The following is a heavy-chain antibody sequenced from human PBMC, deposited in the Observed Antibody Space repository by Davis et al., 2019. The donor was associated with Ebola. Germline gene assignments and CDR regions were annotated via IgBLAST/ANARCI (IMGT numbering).Heavy chain of an antibody. CDR1: GGSISSSNW. CDR2: IYYSGST. Sequence: SETLSLTCAVSGGSISSSNWWSWVRQPPGKGLEWIGYIYYSGSTNYNPSLKSRVTISVDTSKNQFSLKLSSVTAADTAVYYCARGREFDYWGQGTLVTVSS. V-gene: IGHV4-4*02. CDR3: ARGREFDY. J-gene: IGHJ4*02.